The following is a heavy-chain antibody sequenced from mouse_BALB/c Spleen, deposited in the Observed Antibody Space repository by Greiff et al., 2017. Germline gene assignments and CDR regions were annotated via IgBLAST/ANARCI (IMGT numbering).Heavy chain of an antibody. V-gene: IGHV5-12-1*01. CDR3: ARRLRDYFDY. CDR2: ISSGGGST. Sequence: EVKLVESGGGLVKPGGSLKLSCAASGFAFSSYDMSWVHQTPEKRLEWVAYISSGGGSTYYPDTVKGRFTISRDNAKNTLYLQMSSLKSEDTAMYYCARRLRDYFDYWGQGTTLTVSS. D-gene: IGHD2-2*01. CDR1: GFAFSSYD. J-gene: IGHJ2*01.